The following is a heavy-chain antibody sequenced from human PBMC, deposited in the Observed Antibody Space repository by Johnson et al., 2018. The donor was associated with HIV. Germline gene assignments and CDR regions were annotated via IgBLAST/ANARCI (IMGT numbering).Heavy chain of an antibody. Sequence: VQLVESGGGLVQPGGSLRLSCAASGFTFSSYWMSWVRQAPGKGLEWVANIKQDGSEKYYVDSVKGRFTISRDNAKNSLYLQMNSLRAEDTAVYYCARVPSSYYDFWSGYYTGGAFDIWGQGTTVTVSS. V-gene: IGHV3-7*01. CDR2: IKQDGSEK. D-gene: IGHD3-3*01. CDR3: ARVPSSYYDFWSGYYTGGAFDI. J-gene: IGHJ3*02. CDR1: GFTFSSYW.